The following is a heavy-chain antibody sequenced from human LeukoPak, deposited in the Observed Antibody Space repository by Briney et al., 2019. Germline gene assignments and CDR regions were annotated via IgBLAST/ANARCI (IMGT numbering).Heavy chain of an antibody. CDR1: GGSFSGYY. D-gene: IGHD3-22*01. Sequence: SETLSLTSAVSGGSFSGYYWSWIRQPLGEGLEWMGEINHSGSTDYNPSHKSRVTISVDTSKNQFSLKLSSVTAADMAVYYCARGANYYDSSGYYIAAGFDYWGQGTLVTVSS. CDR3: ARGANYYDSSGYYIAAGFDY. J-gene: IGHJ4*02. CDR2: INHSGST. V-gene: IGHV4-34*01.